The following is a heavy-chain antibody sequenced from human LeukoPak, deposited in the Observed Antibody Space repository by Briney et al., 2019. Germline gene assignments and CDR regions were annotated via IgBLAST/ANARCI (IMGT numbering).Heavy chain of an antibody. V-gene: IGHV4-59*01. Sequence: SETLSLTCTASGGSISSNYWSWIRQPPGEGLEWIGYIYYSGSTNYNPSLMSRVTNYNPSLKSRVTISVDTSKNQFSLKLRSVTAADTAVYYCARTLLTGQAQSYYYHAVDVWGKGTTVTVSS. CDR2: IYYSGST. D-gene: IGHD3-9*01. CDR3: ARTLLTGQAQSYYYHAVDV. J-gene: IGHJ6*04. CDR1: GGSISSNY.